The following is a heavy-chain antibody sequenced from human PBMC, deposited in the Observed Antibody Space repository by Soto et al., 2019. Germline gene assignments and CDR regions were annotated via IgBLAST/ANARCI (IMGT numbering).Heavy chain of an antibody. Sequence: GGSLRLSCAASGFTFSSYWMTWVRQAPGKGLEWVANIKQDGSDKYYVDSVKGRFTISRDNAKDSLHLQINSLRAEDTAVYYCARDLNVFTMIVVATYAFDIWGQGTMVTVSS. CDR3: ARDLNVFTMIVVATYAFDI. CDR1: GFTFSSYW. V-gene: IGHV3-7*01. CDR2: IKQDGSDK. D-gene: IGHD3-22*01. J-gene: IGHJ3*02.